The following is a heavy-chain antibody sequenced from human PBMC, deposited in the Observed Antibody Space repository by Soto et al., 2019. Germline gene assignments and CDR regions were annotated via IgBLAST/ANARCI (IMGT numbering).Heavy chain of an antibody. J-gene: IGHJ5*02. Sequence: QVQLQESGPGLVKPSQTLSLTCTVSGDSISSSNKYWSWIRQPPGEGLEWIGFISYSGTTTYTPCRVSRLAIAVETSKDPVARSLSSVTAADTAVDYCARGRVYIYGLDPWGQGTLVTVSS. CDR2: ISYSGTT. CDR1: GDSISSSNKY. D-gene: IGHD6-13*01. V-gene: IGHV4-30-4*01. CDR3: ARGRVYIYGLDP.